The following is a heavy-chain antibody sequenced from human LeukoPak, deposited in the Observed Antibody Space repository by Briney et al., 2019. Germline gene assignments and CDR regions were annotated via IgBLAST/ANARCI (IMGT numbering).Heavy chain of an antibody. CDR1: GGSISNKY. J-gene: IGHJ4*02. CDR3: ARGEAGATTDFDY. D-gene: IGHD1-26*01. CDR2: IYYSGST. Sequence: SETLSLTCTVSGGSISNKYWSWIRQPPGKGLEWIGYIYYSGSTNYNPSLKSRVTISIDTSKKQFSLKLSSVTAADTAVYYCARGEAGATTDFDYWGQGTLVTVSS. V-gene: IGHV4-59*01.